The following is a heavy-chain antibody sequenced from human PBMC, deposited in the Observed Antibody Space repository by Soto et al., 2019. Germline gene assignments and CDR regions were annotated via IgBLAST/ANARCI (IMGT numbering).Heavy chain of an antibody. D-gene: IGHD5-18*01. CDR3: ARSRGYSYQFDY. V-gene: IGHV3-33*08. Sequence: PGGSLRLSCAASGLTFSRYVMHWVRQAPGKGLEWVAVIWYDGSNKYYADSVKGRFTISRDNSKNTLYLQMNSLRAEDTAVYYCARSRGYSYQFDYWGQGTLVTVSS. CDR1: GLTFSRYV. J-gene: IGHJ4*02. CDR2: IWYDGSNK.